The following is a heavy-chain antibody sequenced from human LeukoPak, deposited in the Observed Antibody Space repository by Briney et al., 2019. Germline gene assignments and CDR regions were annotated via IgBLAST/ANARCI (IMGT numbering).Heavy chain of an antibody. J-gene: IGHJ4*02. D-gene: IGHD6-13*01. Sequence: SETLSLTCAVYGGSFSGYYWSWIRQPPGKGLEWIGEINHSGSTNYNPSLKSRVTISVDTSKNQFSLKLSSVTAADTAVYCCALGYSSSWYRGYFDYWGQGTLVTVSS. V-gene: IGHV4-34*01. CDR2: INHSGST. CDR1: GGSFSGYY. CDR3: ALGYSSSWYRGYFDY.